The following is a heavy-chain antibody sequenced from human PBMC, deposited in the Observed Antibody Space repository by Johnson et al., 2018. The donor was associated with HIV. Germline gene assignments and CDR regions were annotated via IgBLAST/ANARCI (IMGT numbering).Heavy chain of an antibody. D-gene: IGHD5-12*01. CDR1: GFTFDDYA. J-gene: IGHJ3*02. Sequence: VQLVESGGSVVRPGGSLRLSCAASGFTFDDYAMHWVRLAPGKGLEWVSGINWNGGSTGYAYSVKGRFTISRDNAKNSLYLQMNSLRAEDTALYYCARAPGYPDAFDIWGQGTMVTVSS. CDR2: INWNGGST. V-gene: IGHV3-20*04. CDR3: ARAPGYPDAFDI.